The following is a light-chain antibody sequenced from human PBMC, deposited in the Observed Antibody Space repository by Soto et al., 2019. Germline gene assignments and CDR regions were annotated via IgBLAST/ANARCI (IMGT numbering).Light chain of an antibody. V-gene: IGLV2-14*01. J-gene: IGLJ1*01. CDR3: SSYTSSSTPYV. CDR2: DVT. CDR1: SSDVGGYNY. Sequence: QSVLTQPASVSGSPGQSITISCTGTSSDVGGYNYVSWYQQHPVKAPKLMIYDVTNRPSGVSDRFSGSKSGNTASLTISGLQAEDEADYYCSSYTSSSTPYVFGTGTKVPS.